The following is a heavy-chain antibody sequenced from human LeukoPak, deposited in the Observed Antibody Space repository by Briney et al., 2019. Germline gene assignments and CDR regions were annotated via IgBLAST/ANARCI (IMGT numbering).Heavy chain of an antibody. D-gene: IGHD3-10*01. CDR3: AKDGLLWFGEIPKRNAFDI. CDR2: ISGSGGST. CDR1: GFTFSSYA. Sequence: PGGSLRLSCAASGFTFSSYAMSWVRQAPGKGLEWVSAISGSGGSTYYADSVKGRFTISRDNSKNTLYLQMNSLRAEDTAVYYCAKDGLLWFGEIPKRNAFDIWGQGTMVTVSS. V-gene: IGHV3-23*01. J-gene: IGHJ3*02.